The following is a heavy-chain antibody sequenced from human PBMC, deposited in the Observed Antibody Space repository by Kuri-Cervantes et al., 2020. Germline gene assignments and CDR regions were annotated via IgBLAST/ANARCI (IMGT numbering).Heavy chain of an antibody. D-gene: IGHD1-26*01. CDR2: IRYDGSNK. Sequence: GESLNISCAAACFIFSDFGMHWVHQAPGKGLERVSFIRYDGSNKYYADSVKGRFTISRDNSKNTLYLQMNSLRAEDTAVYYYTKETDSGSYHAYWGQGTLVTVSS. V-gene: IGHV3-30*02. CDR1: CFIFSDFG. CDR3: TKETDSGSYHAY. J-gene: IGHJ4*02.